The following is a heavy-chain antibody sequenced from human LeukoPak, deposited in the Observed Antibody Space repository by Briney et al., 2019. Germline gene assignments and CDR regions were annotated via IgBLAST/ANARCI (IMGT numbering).Heavy chain of an antibody. CDR2: ISFDGSNK. J-gene: IGHJ4*02. CDR3: ARSAYDYGEVYFDY. CDR1: GFTFSSYA. D-gene: IGHD4-17*01. Sequence: PGGSLRLSCAASGFTFSSYAMHWVRQAPGKGLEWVAVISFDGSNKYYADSVKGRFTISRHNSKNTLYLQMNSLRAEDTAVYYCARSAYDYGEVYFDYWGQGTLVTVSS. V-gene: IGHV3-30*14.